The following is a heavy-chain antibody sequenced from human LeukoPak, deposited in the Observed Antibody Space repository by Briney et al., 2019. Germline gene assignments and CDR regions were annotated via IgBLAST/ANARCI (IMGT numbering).Heavy chain of an antibody. J-gene: IGHJ4*02. D-gene: IGHD2/OR15-2a*01. CDR2: ISYPGST. Sequence: SETLSLPCTVSGDSISNSSFYWGWIRQPPGKGLECIASISYPGSTFYNPSLRSRVTISVDTSKNPFSLRLSSVTAADTAVYYCAAGYTTFFNFFDYWGQGTLVTVSS. CDR3: AAGYTTFFNFFDY. V-gene: IGHV4-39*01. CDR1: GDSISNSSFY.